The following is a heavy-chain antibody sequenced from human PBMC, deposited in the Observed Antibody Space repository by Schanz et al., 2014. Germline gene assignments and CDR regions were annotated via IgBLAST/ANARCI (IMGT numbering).Heavy chain of an antibody. CDR3: AKSYDTSGYSGFDY. V-gene: IGHV3-30*18. Sequence: VQLVESGGDLVQPGRSLRLSCAGSGFSFSDYGMHWVRQAPGRGLEWVAVISYHGSEKYYADSVKGRFTISRDNSKNTLYLQMNSLRTEDTAVYFCAKSYDTSGYSGFDYWGQGTLVTVSS. D-gene: IGHD3-22*01. J-gene: IGHJ4*02. CDR1: GFSFSDYG. CDR2: ISYHGSEK.